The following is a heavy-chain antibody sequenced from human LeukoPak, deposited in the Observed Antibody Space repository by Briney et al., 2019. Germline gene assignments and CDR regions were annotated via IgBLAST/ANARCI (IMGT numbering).Heavy chain of an antibody. J-gene: IGHJ4*02. D-gene: IGHD2-21*02. CDR2: ISGSGGTT. CDR1: AFTFSSYS. CDR3: ATEATYCTAACYSLSDY. Sequence: PGGSLRLSCAASAFTFSSYSLTWVRQAPGKGLEWVSLISGSGGTTYYADSVRGRFTISRDNSKNTLYLQMNTLRAGDTAVYYCATEATYCTAACYSLSDYWGQGTLVTVSS. V-gene: IGHV3-23*01.